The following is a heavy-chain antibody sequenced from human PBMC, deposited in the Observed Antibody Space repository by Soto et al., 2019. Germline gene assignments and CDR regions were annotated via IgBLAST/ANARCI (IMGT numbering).Heavy chain of an antibody. D-gene: IGHD2-15*01. CDR3: AKDVVVVVAAIDAFDI. CDR2: ISGSGSRT. Sequence: ESGGGLVQPGGSLRLSCAASGFTFSSYAMSWVRQAPGKGLEWVSGISGSGSRTYYAESVKGRFTISRDNSKNTLYLQMNSLRAKDTAVYHCAKDVVVVVAAIDAFDIWGQGTMVTVSS. CDR1: GFTFSSYA. V-gene: IGHV3-23*01. J-gene: IGHJ3*02.